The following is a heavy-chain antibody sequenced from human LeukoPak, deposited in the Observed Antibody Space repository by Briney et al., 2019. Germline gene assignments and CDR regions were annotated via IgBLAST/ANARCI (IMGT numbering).Heavy chain of an antibody. Sequence: SETLSLTCAVSGASVSSGNYYWGWIRQPAGKGLEWIGRLYTSGSTNSNPSLKSRVTMSLDTSKNQLSLQLSSVTAADTAVYYCARESTLITASGVVTAFDYWGQGTPVTVSS. CDR3: ARESTLITASGVVTAFDY. J-gene: IGHJ4*02. CDR1: GASVSSGNYY. D-gene: IGHD3-3*01. V-gene: IGHV4-61*02. CDR2: LYTSGST.